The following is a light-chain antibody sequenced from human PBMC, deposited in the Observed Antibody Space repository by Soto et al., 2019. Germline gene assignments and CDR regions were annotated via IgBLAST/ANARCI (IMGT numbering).Light chain of an antibody. CDR1: QSVSNNY. CDR2: GAS. J-gene: IGKJ2*01. CDR3: HQYGRSPYT. Sequence: EIVLTQSPGTLSLSPGERATLSCRASQSVSNNYLAWFQQKPGQAPRILIYGASNRATGIPDSFSGSGSGTDFTLTISRLEPEDFVVYYCHQYGRSPYTFGQGTKLEIK. V-gene: IGKV3-20*01.